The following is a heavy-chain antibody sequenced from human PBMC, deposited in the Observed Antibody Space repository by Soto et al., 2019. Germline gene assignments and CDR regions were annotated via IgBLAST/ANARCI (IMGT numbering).Heavy chain of an antibody. CDR1: GYSFAGYW. D-gene: IGHD3-22*01. CDR2: IDPSDSQT. J-gene: IGHJ4*02. Sequence: GESLKISCKGSGYSFAGYWITWVRQKPGKGLEWMGRIDPSDSQTYYSPSFRGHVTISVTKSITTVFLQWSSLRASDTAMYYCVRQIYDSDTGPNFQYYFDSWGQGTPVTVSS. CDR3: VRQIYDSDTGPNFQYYFDS. V-gene: IGHV5-10-1*01.